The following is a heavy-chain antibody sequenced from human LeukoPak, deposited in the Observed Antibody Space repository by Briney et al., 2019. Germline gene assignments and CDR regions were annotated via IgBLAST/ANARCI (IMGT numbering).Heavy chain of an antibody. Sequence: SVKVSCKASGGTFSSYAISWVRQAPGQGLEWKGAIIPIFGTANYAQKFQGRVTITADESTSTAYMELSSLRSEDTAVYYCARVGDSGYDVDYFDYWGQGTLVTVSS. CDR3: ARVGDSGYDVDYFDY. D-gene: IGHD5-12*01. V-gene: IGHV1-69*01. CDR2: IIPIFGTA. J-gene: IGHJ4*02. CDR1: GGTFSSYA.